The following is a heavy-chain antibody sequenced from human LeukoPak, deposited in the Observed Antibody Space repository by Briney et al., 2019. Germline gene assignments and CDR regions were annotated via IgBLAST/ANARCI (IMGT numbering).Heavy chain of an antibody. CDR3: ARDEFLVFADDYGDYAGDWSFDY. Sequence: GGSLRLSCAASGFTFSSYAMSWVRQAPGKGLEWVSAISGSGGSTYYADSVKGRFTISRDNSKDTLYLQMNSLRAEDTAVYYCARDEFLVFADDYGDYAGDWSFDYWGQGTLVTVSS. J-gene: IGHJ4*02. V-gene: IGHV3-23*01. CDR1: GFTFSSYA. CDR2: ISGSGGST. D-gene: IGHD4-17*01.